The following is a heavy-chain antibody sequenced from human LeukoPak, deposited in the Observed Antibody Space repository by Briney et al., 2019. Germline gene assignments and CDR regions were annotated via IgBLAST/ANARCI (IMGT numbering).Heavy chain of an antibody. D-gene: IGHD4-17*01. CDR2: ITRSGSDT. CDR1: GFAFSNYA. J-gene: IGHJ4*01. Sequence: GGSLTLSCEASGFAFSNYAMSWVRQAPGMGLEWVAAITRSGSDTYYADSMKGRFTIFRYNSKNTLTLQMKSLTAEDKAVYYCAKANYGDFAFDYWGQGTLVTVSS. CDR3: AKANYGDFAFDY. V-gene: IGHV3-23*01.